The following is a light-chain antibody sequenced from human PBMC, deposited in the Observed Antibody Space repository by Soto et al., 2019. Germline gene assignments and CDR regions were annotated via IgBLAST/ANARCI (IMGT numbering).Light chain of an antibody. V-gene: IGLV2-14*01. CDR1: SGDVGGYNF. Sequence: SVRTQPASVSGSPGQSITISCTGTSGDVGGYNFVSWYQQYPGKAPKLMIHDVTARPSGVSIRFSGSKSGTTASLTISGLQPEDEADYYCCSYASSTSYVFGTGTKVTVL. CDR3: CSYASSTSYV. CDR2: DVT. J-gene: IGLJ1*01.